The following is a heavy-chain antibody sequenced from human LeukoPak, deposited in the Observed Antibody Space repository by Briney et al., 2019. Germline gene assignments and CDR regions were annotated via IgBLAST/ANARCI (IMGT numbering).Heavy chain of an antibody. CDR3: ALLGGYGDPRDY. D-gene: IGHD4-17*01. Sequence: PGGSLRLSCAASGFTFSSYSMNWVRQAPGKGLEWVSSISSSSSYIYYADSVKGRFTISRDNAKNSLYLQMNSLRAEDTAVYHCALLGGYGDPRDYWGQGTLVTVSS. CDR2: ISSSSSYI. V-gene: IGHV3-21*01. J-gene: IGHJ4*02. CDR1: GFTFSSYS.